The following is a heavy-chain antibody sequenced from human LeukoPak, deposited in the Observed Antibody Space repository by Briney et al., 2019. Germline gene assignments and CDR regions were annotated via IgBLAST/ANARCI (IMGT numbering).Heavy chain of an antibody. J-gene: IGHJ4*02. CDR2: ITGRSGQT. D-gene: IGHD3-22*01. CDR1: GFTFSNYA. V-gene: IGHV3-23*01. CDR3: AKADGSGRGRAFFDY. Sequence: GESLRLSCAASGFTFSNYAMNWVRQAPGKGLEWVSAITGRSGQTYYADSVKGRFTISRDNSENTLFLQMNSLRAEDTALYYCAKADGSGRGRAFFDYWGQGTLVRVSS.